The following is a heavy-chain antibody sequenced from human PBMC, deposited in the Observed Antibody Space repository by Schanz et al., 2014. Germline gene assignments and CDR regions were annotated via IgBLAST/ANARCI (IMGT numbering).Heavy chain of an antibody. CDR3: TKGRTFGR. V-gene: IGHV1-8*02. J-gene: IGHJ4*02. D-gene: IGHD3-16*01. Sequence: QVQLVQSGAEVKKPGASVKVSCKASGYTFTSYYMHWVRQATGQGLEWMGWMNSKTGNTGYAQRLQGRVTMTSNTSMSTAYLELSSVRSGVTAVYCCTKGRTFGRWGQGPLVTVSP. CDR2: MNSKTGNT. CDR1: GYTFTSYY.